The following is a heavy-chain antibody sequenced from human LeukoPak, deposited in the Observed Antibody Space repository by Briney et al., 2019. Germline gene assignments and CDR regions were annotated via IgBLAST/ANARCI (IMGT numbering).Heavy chain of an antibody. Sequence: GGSLRLSCAVSGITLSNYGMSWVRQAPGKGLEWVAGLSGSGGGTNYADSVQGRFTISRDNPKNTLYLQMNSLRAEDTAVYFCAKRGVVIRVFLVGFHKEAYYFDSRGQGALVTVSS. CDR3: AKRGVVIRVFLVGFHKEAYYFDS. V-gene: IGHV3-23*01. CDR1: GITLSNYG. J-gene: IGHJ4*02. CDR2: LSGSGGGT. D-gene: IGHD3-10*01.